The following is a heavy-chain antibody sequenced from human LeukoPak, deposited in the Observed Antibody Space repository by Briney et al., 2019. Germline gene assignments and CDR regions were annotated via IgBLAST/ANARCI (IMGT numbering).Heavy chain of an antibody. Sequence: GGSLRLSCTASGFTFSSYSMNWVRQAPGKGLEWVSYISSSSSNIFYADSFKGRFTISRDNAHNSLYLQMNSLRVEDTAVYYCARDPPAAHFDYWGQGTLVTVSS. J-gene: IGHJ4*02. CDR3: ARDPPAAHFDY. D-gene: IGHD6-25*01. CDR2: ISSSSSNI. V-gene: IGHV3-21*01. CDR1: GFTFSSYS.